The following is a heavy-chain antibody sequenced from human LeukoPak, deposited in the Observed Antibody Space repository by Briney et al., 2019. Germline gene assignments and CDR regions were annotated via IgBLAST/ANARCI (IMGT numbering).Heavy chain of an antibody. CDR3: ARDTSWYFDL. CDR2: TYYRSKWYN. Sequence: SSYAISWVRQAPGQGLEWLGRTYYRSKWYNDYAVSVKSRITINPDTSKNQFSLQLNSVTPEDTAVYYCARDTSWYFDLWGRGTLVTVSS. D-gene: IGHD1-1*01. V-gene: IGHV6-1*01. CDR1: SSYA. J-gene: IGHJ2*01.